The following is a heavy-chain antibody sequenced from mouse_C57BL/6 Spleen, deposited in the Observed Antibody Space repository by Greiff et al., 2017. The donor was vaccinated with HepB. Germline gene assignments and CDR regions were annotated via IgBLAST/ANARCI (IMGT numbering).Heavy chain of an antibody. CDR1: GYTFTDYY. CDR2: INPYNGGT. CDR3: AYSNYGAWFAY. Sequence: DVQLQESGPVLVKPGASVKMSCKASGYTFTDYYMNWVKQSHGKSLEWIGVINPYNGGTSYNQKFKGKATLTVDKSSSTAYMELNSLTSEDSAVYYCAYSNYGAWFAYWGQGTLVTVSA. V-gene: IGHV1-19*01. D-gene: IGHD2-5*01. J-gene: IGHJ3*01.